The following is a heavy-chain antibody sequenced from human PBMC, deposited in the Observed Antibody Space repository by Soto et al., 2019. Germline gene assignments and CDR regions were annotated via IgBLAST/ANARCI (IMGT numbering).Heavy chain of an antibody. CDR3: TRDASRDSSARGWFDP. V-gene: IGHV3-11*04. CDR2: ISGSGNSI. Sequence: GGSLRLSCAASGFTFSDYYMSWIRQAPGMGLEWVSYISGSGNSIYYADSVKGRFTISRDNARNSLYLQMNSLRAEDTAVYYCTRDASRDSSARGWFDPWGPGTLVTVSS. D-gene: IGHD6-13*01. CDR1: GFTFSDYY. J-gene: IGHJ5*02.